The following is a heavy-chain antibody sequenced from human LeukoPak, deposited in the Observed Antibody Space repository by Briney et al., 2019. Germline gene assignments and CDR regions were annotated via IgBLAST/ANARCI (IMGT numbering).Heavy chain of an antibody. J-gene: IGHJ5*02. CDR2: MNPNSGNT. D-gene: IGHD3-22*01. CDR1: GYTFTSYD. Sequence: ASVKVSCKASGYTFTSYDINWVRQATGQGLEWMGWMNPNSGNTGYAQKFQGRVTMTRNTSISTAYMELSSLRSEDTAVYYCARGLSLYYYDSWNWFDPWGQGTLVTVSS. CDR3: ARGLSLYYYDSWNWFDP. V-gene: IGHV1-8*01.